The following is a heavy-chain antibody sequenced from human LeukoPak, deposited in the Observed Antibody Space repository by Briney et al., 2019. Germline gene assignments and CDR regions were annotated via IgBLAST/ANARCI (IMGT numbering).Heavy chain of an antibody. CDR2: IYPGDFDT. J-gene: IGHJ4*02. CDR3: ASFHISGGSYNGLHY. Sequence: GASLQISCKTSGYNFTTYWIGCVRQMPGKGLEWMGIIYPGDFDTRYSPPFQGQVTISADKSITTAYLQWSSLKVSDTAMYYCASFHISGGSYNGLHYWGQGTLVTVSS. CDR1: GYNFTTYW. D-gene: IGHD3-10*01. V-gene: IGHV5-51*01.